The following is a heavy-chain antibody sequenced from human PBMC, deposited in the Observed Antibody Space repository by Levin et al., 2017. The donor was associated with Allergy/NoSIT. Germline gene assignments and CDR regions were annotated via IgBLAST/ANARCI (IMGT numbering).Heavy chain of an antibody. D-gene: IGHD3-10*01. V-gene: IGHV3-23*01. J-gene: IGHJ4*02. CDR3: ARVPSYYDC. CDR1: GFTFGRYS. CDR2: ISSTGDST. Sequence: PGESLKISCVASGFTFGRYSMSWVRQAPGKGLEWVSGISSTGDSTYYAESVRGRFTISRDNSRNTLYLQMDNLRGDDTAMYYCARVPSYYDCWGQGTLVPVSS.